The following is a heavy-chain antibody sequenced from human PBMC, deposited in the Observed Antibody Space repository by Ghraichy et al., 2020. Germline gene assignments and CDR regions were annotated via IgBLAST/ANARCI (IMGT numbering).Heavy chain of an antibody. D-gene: IGHD3-10*01. V-gene: IGHV1-8*01. CDR3: ARTITMVRGVPPYYGMDV. Sequence: ASVKVSCKASGYTFTSYDINWVRQATGQGLEWMGWMNPNSGNTGYAQKFQGRVTMTRNTSISTAYMELSSLRSEDTAVYYCARTITMVRGVPPYYGMDVWGQGTTVTVSS. CDR1: GYTFTSYD. J-gene: IGHJ6*02. CDR2: MNPNSGNT.